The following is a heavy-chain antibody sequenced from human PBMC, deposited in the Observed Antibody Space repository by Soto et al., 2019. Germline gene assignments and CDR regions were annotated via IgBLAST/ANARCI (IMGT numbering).Heavy chain of an antibody. CDR2: IFDSGST. J-gene: IGHJ2*01. Sequence: QVQLQESGPGLVKPSDTLSITCTVSGVSIRGGVHSWSLLRQPPGKGLEWIAHIFDSGSTYYSPSLKSRLTISVDTSKNPFSLRLSSVTAADTAVYYCAREIMPLTNDWYVDLWGRGTLVTVSS. CDR3: AREIMPLTNDWYVDL. D-gene: IGHD2-2*01. V-gene: IGHV4-30-4*01. CDR1: GVSIRGGVHS.